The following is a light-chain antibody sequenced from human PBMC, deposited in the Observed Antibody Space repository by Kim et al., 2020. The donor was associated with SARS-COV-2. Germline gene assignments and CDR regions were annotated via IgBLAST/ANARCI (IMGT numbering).Light chain of an antibody. CDR2: AAT. J-gene: IGKJ2*01. CDR1: QGIGNH. V-gene: IGKV1-6*01. CDR3: LKDYNFPYA. Sequence: SAAVGDRVTLTCRERQGIGNHLGWDQQKPGRAPKLLIYAATSLQSGDPSRFSGSGSGTDFTLTISSLKTEDIATNYGLKDYNFPYAFGRGTKLDI.